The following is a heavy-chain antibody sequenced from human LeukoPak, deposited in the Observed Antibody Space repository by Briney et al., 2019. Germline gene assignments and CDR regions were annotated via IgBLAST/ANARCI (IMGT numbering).Heavy chain of an antibody. V-gene: IGHV3-53*01. CDR2: LYSDGNT. D-gene: IGHD1-14*01. CDR1: GFTVITNG. Sequence: GGSLRLSCAASGFTVITNGMTWVRQAPGKGLEWVSVLYSDGNTKYADSVQGRFTISRDNSKNTLYLEMNSLSLDDTAVYYCARGVEPLAANTLAYWGQGTLVTVSS. CDR3: ARGVEPLAANTLAY. J-gene: IGHJ4*02.